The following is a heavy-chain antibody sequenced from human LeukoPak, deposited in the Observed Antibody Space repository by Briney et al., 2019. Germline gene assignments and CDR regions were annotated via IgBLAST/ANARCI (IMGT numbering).Heavy chain of an antibody. J-gene: IGHJ5*02. CDR3: AKSDRFDP. V-gene: IGHV3-74*01. CDR1: GFTLSIGSW. Sequence: PGRSLRLSCAASGFTLSIGSWMHWVRQVPGKGLVWVSRSRRNGSSTTYADSVKGRFTISTANAKNTLYLHMNSLRDDDTAVYYCAKSDRFDPWGQGTLVTVSS. CDR2: SRRNGSST.